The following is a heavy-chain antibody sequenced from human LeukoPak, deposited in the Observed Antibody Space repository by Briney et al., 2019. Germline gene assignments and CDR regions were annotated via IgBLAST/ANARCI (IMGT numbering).Heavy chain of an antibody. V-gene: IGHV3-66*01. J-gene: IGHJ6*02. CDR2: IYTGGTT. D-gene: IGHD3-3*01. CDR1: GFTVSSNY. Sequence: GGSLRLSCAASGFTVSSNYMSWVRQAPGKGLEWVSVIYTGGTTYYADSVKGRFTISRDNSKNMLYLQMNSLRAEDTAVYYCARDPKDYDFWSGYIAYYYYGMDVWGQGTTVTVSS. CDR3: ARDPKDYDFWSGYIAYYYYGMDV.